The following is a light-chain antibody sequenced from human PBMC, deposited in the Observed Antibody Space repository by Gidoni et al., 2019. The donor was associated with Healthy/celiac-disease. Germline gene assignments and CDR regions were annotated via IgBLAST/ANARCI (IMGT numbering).Light chain of an antibody. V-gene: IGLV1-40*01. CDR2: GNT. J-gene: IGLJ2*01. Sequence: QAVLTQPPPVSRAPGQRVTISCTGSSSNIGAGYDVHWYQQLPGTAPKLLIYGNTNRPSGVPDRFSGSKSGTSASLAITGLQAEDEADYYCQSYDSSLHVVFGGGTKLTVL. CDR3: QSYDSSLHVV. CDR1: SSNIGAGYD.